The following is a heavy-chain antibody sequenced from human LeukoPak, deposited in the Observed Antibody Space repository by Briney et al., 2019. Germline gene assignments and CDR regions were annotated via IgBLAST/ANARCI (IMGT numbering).Heavy chain of an antibody. Sequence: ASVKVSCKASGYTFTGYYMHWVRQAPGQGLEWMGWINPNSGGTNYAQKFQGRVTMTRDTSISTAYMELSRLRSDDTAVYYWARDSSSGWPTTVDYWGQGTLVTVSS. D-gene: IGHD6-19*01. V-gene: IGHV1-2*02. J-gene: IGHJ4*02. CDR3: ARDSSSGWPTTVDY. CDR1: GYTFTGYY. CDR2: INPNSGGT.